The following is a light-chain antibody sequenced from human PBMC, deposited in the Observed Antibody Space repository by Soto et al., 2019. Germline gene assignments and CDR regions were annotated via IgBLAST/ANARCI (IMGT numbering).Light chain of an antibody. Sequence: QSALTQHPSASGSPGQSVTISCTGTSSDVGGYNYVSWYQQHPGKAPKLVIYAVSARPSGVPDRFSGSKSGNTASLTVSGLQAEDEADYYCSSYAGSDNVVFGGGTKLTVL. V-gene: IGLV2-8*01. CDR2: AVS. CDR3: SSYAGSDNVV. CDR1: SSDVGGYNY. J-gene: IGLJ2*01.